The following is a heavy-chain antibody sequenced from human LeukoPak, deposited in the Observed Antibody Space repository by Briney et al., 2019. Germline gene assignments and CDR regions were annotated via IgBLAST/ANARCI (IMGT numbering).Heavy chain of an antibody. J-gene: IGHJ6*02. Sequence: ASVKVSCKASGYTFTSYAISWVRQAPGQGLEWMGRIIPILGITNYAQKFQGRVTITADKSTSTAYMELSSLRSEDTAVYYCARVVGGDYYYYYGMDVWGQGTTVTVSS. CDR3: ARVVGGDYYYYYGMDV. D-gene: IGHD1-26*01. CDR2: IIPILGIT. V-gene: IGHV1-69*04. CDR1: GYTFTSYA.